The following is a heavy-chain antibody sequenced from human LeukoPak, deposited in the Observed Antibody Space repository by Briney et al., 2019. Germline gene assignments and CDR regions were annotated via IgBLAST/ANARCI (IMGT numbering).Heavy chain of an antibody. CDR1: GYRLTSYW. CDR2: IYPGDSDT. Sequence: GASLKISCKSSGYRLTSYWIAWARQMPGKGLEWMGIIYPGDSDTRYSPSFQGQVTFSADKSITTAYLHWSSLKASDTATYYCARLAYYDSSGYHLDYWGQGTLVTVPS. J-gene: IGHJ4*02. CDR3: ARLAYYDSSGYHLDY. V-gene: IGHV5-51*01. D-gene: IGHD3-22*01.